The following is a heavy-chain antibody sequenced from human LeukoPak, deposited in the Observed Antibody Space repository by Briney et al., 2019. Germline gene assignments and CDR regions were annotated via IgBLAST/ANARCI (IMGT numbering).Heavy chain of an antibody. CDR3: ARHEVVGATFPDY. CDR1: GYSFTSYR. V-gene: IGHV5-51*01. J-gene: IGHJ4*02. CDR2: IYPGDSDT. Sequence: GESLKISRKGSGYSFTSYRIGWVRQMPGKGLEWMGIIYPGDSDTRYSPSFQGQVTISADKSISTAYLQWSSLKASDTAMYYCARHEVVGATFPDYWGQGTLVTVSS. D-gene: IGHD1-26*01.